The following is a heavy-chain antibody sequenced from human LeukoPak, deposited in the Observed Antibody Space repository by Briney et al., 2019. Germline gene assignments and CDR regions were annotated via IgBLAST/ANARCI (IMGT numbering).Heavy chain of an antibody. Sequence: GGSLRLSCAASGFTFSSYAMSWVRQAPGKGLEWVSAISGSTGSTYYADFVKGRFTISRDNSKNTLYPQMKSLRAEDTAVYYCAKDGERGSYSYFDYWGQGTLVTVSS. CDR3: AKDGERGSYSYFDY. CDR2: ISGSTGST. CDR1: GFTFSSYA. J-gene: IGHJ4*02. V-gene: IGHV3-23*01. D-gene: IGHD1-26*01.